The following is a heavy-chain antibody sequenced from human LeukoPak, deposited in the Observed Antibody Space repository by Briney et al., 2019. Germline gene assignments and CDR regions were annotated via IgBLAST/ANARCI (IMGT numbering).Heavy chain of an antibody. CDR3: AKAGAVVVVAAKYFDY. D-gene: IGHD2-15*01. CDR1: GFTFRRYW. J-gene: IGHJ4*02. Sequence: GGSLRLSCAASGFTFRRYWMSWVRQAPGKGLEWVSAISGSGDSTYYADSVKGRFTISRDNSKNTLYLQMNSLRAEDTAVYYCAKAGAVVVVAAKYFDYWGQGTLVTVSS. CDR2: ISGSGDST. V-gene: IGHV3-23*01.